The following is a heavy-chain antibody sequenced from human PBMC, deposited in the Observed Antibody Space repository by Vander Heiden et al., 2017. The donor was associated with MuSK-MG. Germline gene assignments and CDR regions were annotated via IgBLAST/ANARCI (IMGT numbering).Heavy chain of an antibody. Sequence: QVQLQESGPGLVKPSETLSLTCTVSGGSISGYYWRWIRQTQGKGLEWIGYIYYSGSTNYNPSLKSRVTISVDTSKNQFSLKLSSVTAADTAVYYCAREERGDSSSWSFQHYYYYYMDVWGKGTTVTVSS. CDR2: IYYSGST. J-gene: IGHJ6*03. CDR3: AREERGDSSSWSFQHYYYYYMDV. V-gene: IGHV4-59*01. D-gene: IGHD6-13*01. CDR1: GGSISGYY.